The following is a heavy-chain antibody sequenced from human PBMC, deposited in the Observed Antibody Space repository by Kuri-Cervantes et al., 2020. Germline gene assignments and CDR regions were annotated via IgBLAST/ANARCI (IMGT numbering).Heavy chain of an antibody. V-gene: IGHV3-7*03. Sequence: GGSLRLSCAASGFTYSAYWMSWVRQAPGKGLERVANIKEDGSETYYVDFVKGRFTISRDNAKNSLYLQVNSLRAEDTAVYYCARGHYGLDVWGQGTTVTVSS. CDR1: GFTYSAYW. J-gene: IGHJ6*02. CDR2: IKEDGSET. CDR3: ARGHYGLDV.